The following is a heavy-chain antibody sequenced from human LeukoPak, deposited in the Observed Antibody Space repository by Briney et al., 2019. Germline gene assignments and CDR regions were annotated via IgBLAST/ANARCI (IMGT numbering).Heavy chain of an antibody. V-gene: IGHV4-34*01. Sequence: PSETLSLTCAVYGGSFSGYYWSWIRQPPGKGLEWIGEINHSGSTNYNPSLKSRVTISVDTSKNQFSLKLSTVTAADTAVYYCARGPGGSYWLVWGKGTTVTVSS. CDR2: INHSGST. CDR3: ARGPGGSYWLV. J-gene: IGHJ6*04. CDR1: GGSFSGYY. D-gene: IGHD1-26*01.